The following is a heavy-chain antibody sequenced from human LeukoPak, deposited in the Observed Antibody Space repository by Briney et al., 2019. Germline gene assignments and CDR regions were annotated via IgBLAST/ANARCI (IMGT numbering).Heavy chain of an antibody. V-gene: IGHV3-7*01. Sequence: GGSLRLSCAASGFTFSSYWMSWVRQAPGKGLEWVANIKQDGSERYYVDSVKGRFTISRDNAKNSLYLQMNSPRAEDTAVYYCARRRWLQDFDYWGQGTLVTVSS. CDR3: ARRRWLQDFDY. CDR2: IKQDGSER. CDR1: GFTFSSYW. J-gene: IGHJ4*02. D-gene: IGHD5-12*01.